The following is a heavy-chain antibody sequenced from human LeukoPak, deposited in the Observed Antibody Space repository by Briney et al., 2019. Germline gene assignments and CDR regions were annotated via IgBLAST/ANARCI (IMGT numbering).Heavy chain of an antibody. CDR3: AKSMVSGSSHWYFDL. CDR1: GFTFDDYT. V-gene: IGHV3-43*01. Sequence: GGSLRLSCAASGFTFDDYTMHWVCQAPRKGLEWVSLISWDGGSTYYADSVNGRFTISRDNSKNSLYLQMNSLRTEDTALYYCAKSMVSGSSHWYFDLWGRGTLVTVSS. J-gene: IGHJ2*01. CDR2: ISWDGGST. D-gene: IGHD3-10*01.